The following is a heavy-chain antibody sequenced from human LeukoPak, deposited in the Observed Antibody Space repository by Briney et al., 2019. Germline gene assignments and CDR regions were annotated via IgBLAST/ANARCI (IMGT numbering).Heavy chain of an antibody. J-gene: IGHJ4*02. CDR3: ASRIAARLLFDY. CDR1: GGTFSSYA. V-gene: IGHV1-69*05. CDR2: IIPIFGTA. Sequence: SVKVSCKASGGTFSSYAISWVRQAPGQGLEWMGGIIPIFGTANYAQKFQGRVTITTDESTSTAYMELSSLRSEDTAVYYCASRIAARLLFDYWGQGTLVTVFS. D-gene: IGHD6-6*01.